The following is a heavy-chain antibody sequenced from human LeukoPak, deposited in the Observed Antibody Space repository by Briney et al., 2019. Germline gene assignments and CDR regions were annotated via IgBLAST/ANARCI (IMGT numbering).Heavy chain of an antibody. J-gene: IGHJ4*02. D-gene: IGHD3-22*01. CDR1: GFTFSNYT. CDR3: AKAYYDTGHRHFDD. V-gene: IGHV3-23*01. Sequence: GGSLRLSCAASGFTFSNYTLSWVRQAPGKGLEWVSAVSGSGISTYSGDSEKGRFTITRDNSKNALYLKMNSRRAEDTAVYYCAKAYYDTGHRHFDDWGQGTLVTVSS. CDR2: VSGSGIST.